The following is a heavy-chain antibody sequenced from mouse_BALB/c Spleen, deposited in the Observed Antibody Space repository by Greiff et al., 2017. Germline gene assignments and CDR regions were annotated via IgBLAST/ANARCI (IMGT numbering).Heavy chain of an antibody. CDR3: ARDGPYYFDY. V-gene: IGHV5-15*02. CDR1: GFTFSDYG. CDR2: ISNLAYSI. J-gene: IGHJ2*01. D-gene: IGHD3-1*01. Sequence: DVMLVESGGGLVQPGGSRKLSCAASGFTFSDYGMAWVRQAPGKGPAWVAFISNLAYSIYYADTVTGRFTISRENAKNTLYLEMSSLRSEDTAMYYCARDGPYYFDYWGQGTTLTVSS.